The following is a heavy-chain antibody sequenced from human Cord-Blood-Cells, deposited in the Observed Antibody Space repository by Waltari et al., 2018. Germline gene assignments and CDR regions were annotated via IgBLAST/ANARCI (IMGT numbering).Heavy chain of an antibody. D-gene: IGHD6-19*01. Sequence: QVQLQQWGAGLLKPSETLSLTCAVYGGSFSGYYWSWIRQPPGKGLGWIGEINHSGSTTYNPSLKSRVTISVYTSKNQVSLKLSSVTAADTAVYYCARGIAVAGTGAYWFDPWGQGTLVTVSS. CDR2: INHSGST. V-gene: IGHV4-34*01. CDR3: ARGIAVAGTGAYWFDP. J-gene: IGHJ5*02. CDR1: GGSFSGYY.